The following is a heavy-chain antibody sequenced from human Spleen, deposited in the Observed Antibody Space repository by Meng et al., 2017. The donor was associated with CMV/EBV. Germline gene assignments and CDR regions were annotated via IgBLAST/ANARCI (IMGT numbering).Heavy chain of an antibody. CDR3: ARGHDYGDNYFHY. Sequence: EASGYSFSGYYRHWVRQAPGRGLEWMGWVNPGSGGTSYAQKYQGRVTMARDTSVSTAYMELSSLRSDDTAVYYCARGHDYGDNYFHYWGQGTLVTVSS. CDR1: GYSFSGYY. V-gene: IGHV1-2*02. CDR2: VNPGSGGT. D-gene: IGHD4-17*01. J-gene: IGHJ4*02.